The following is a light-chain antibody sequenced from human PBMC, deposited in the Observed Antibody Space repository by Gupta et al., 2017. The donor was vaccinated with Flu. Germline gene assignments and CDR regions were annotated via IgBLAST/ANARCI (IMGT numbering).Light chain of an antibody. CDR2: GNN. CDR3: QSYDSTLSVV. Sequence: RVSISCTGSSSNIVAGYEVHWYQQFPGTALTLVICGNNNRPSGVPDRFSGSKSGTSASLAITGRQAEDEAEYYCQSYDSTLSVVFGGGTKRTVL. CDR1: SSNIVAGYE. J-gene: IGLJ2*01. V-gene: IGLV1-40*01.